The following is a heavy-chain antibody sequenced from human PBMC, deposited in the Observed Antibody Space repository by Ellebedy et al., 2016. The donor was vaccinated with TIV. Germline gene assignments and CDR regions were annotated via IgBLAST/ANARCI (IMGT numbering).Heavy chain of an antibody. D-gene: IGHD5-12*01. Sequence: SETLSLTXIVSGGAITSDSYYWGWIRQPPGKGLEWIGSISHRGSTYNNPSLKSRVTISVDTSKNQFSLKLSSVTAADTAMYYYARSARGGYSGYEGYWGQGTLVTVSS. J-gene: IGHJ4*02. CDR1: GGAITSDSYY. CDR3: ARSARGGYSGYEGY. CDR2: ISHRGST. V-gene: IGHV4-39*07.